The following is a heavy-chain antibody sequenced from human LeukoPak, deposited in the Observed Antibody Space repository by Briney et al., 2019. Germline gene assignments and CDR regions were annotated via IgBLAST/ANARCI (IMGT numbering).Heavy chain of an antibody. CDR3: ARDYDSSGYFHGGGYYFDY. D-gene: IGHD3-22*01. J-gene: IGHJ4*02. CDR2: IYYSGST. Sequence: SETLSLTCTVSGGSFRGDYYWAWIRQPPGKGLEWIGSIYYSGSTYYNPSLKSRVTISVDTSKNQFSLKLSSVTAADTAVYYCARDYDSSGYFHGGGYYFDYWGQGTLVTVSS. V-gene: IGHV4-39*07. CDR1: GGSFRGDYY.